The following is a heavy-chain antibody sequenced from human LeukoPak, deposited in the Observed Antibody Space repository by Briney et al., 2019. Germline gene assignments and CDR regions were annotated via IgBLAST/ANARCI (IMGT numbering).Heavy chain of an antibody. D-gene: IGHD3-9*01. J-gene: IGHJ4*02. V-gene: IGHV1-46*01. CDR2: INPSGGST. CDR1: GYTFTSYY. Sequence: ASVKVSCKASGYTFTSYYMHWVRQAPGQGLEWMGIINPSGGSTSYAQKFQGRVTMTRDTSTSTVYMELSSLRSEDRAVYYCARDFPHIRGDILTCYYPRGGDYFDYWGQGTLVTVSS. CDR3: ARDFPHIRGDILTCYYPRGGDYFDY.